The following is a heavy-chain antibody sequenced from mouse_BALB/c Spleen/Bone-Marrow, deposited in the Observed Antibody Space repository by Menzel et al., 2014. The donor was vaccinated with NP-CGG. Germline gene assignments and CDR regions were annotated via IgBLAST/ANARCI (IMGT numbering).Heavy chain of an antibody. D-gene: IGHD1-1*01. CDR3: TGDPFYYGSSYAMDY. Sequence: EVMLVESGGGLVKPGGSLKLSCAAFGFTFSSYTMSWVRQTPEKRLEWVATISSGGSYTYYPDSVKGRFTISRDNAKNTLYLQMSSLKSEDAAMYYCTGDPFYYGSSYAMDYWGQGTSVTVSS. CDR2: ISSGGSYT. J-gene: IGHJ4*01. V-gene: IGHV5-6-4*01. CDR1: GFTFSSYT.